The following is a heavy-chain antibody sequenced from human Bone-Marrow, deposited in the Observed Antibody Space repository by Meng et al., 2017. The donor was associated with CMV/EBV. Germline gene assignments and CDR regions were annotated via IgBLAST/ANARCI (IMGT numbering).Heavy chain of an antibody. CDR3: ARGGATDYGENDY. J-gene: IGHJ4*02. Sequence: ASVKVSCKASGYTFTSYDINWVRQATGQGLEWMGWMNPNSGDTGYAQKFQGRVTITRNTSISTAYMELSSLRSEDTAVYYCARGGATDYGENDYWGQGTLVTFSS. D-gene: IGHD4-17*01. CDR2: MNPNSGDT. CDR1: GYTFTSYD. V-gene: IGHV1-8*03.